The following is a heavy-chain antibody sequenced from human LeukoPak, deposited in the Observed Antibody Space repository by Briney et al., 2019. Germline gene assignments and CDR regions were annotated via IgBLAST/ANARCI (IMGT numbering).Heavy chain of an antibody. CDR3: ARGEGYQLLWGFDY. D-gene: IGHD2-2*01. Sequence: PSQTLSLTCTVSGGSISSGGYYWSWIRQHPGKGLEWIGYIYYSGSTNYNPSLKSRVTISVDTSKNQFSLKLSSVTAADTAVYYCARGEGYQLLWGFDYWGQGTLVTVSS. V-gene: IGHV4-31*03. CDR2: IYYSGST. CDR1: GGSISSGGYY. J-gene: IGHJ4*02.